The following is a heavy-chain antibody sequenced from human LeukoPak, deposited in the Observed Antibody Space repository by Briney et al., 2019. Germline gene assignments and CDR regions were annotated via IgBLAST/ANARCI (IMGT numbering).Heavy chain of an antibody. CDR3: AKCRGAGTYFKNPLGF. Sequence: GGSLRLSCAASGFTFSSYTMTWVRQAPGKGLEWVSATTGSGSSTHYADSVKGRFTISRDNSRNTLYLQMNSLRVEDTAVYFCAKCRGAGTYFKNPLGFWGQGTLVTVSS. J-gene: IGHJ4*02. CDR2: TTGSGSST. D-gene: IGHD3-10*01. V-gene: IGHV3-23*01. CDR1: GFTFSSYT.